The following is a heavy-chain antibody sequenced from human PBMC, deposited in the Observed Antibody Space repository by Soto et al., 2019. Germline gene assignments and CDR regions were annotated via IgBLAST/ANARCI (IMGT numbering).Heavy chain of an antibody. CDR3: AKGRSYYYYYGVDV. CDR2: IIDSGAST. J-gene: IGHJ6*02. V-gene: IGHV3-23*01. Sequence: GGSLRLSCAASGLTFSDSAIHWVRQASGKGLEWVSDIIDSGASTYYADSVQGRFTISRDNSKSTLYLQMNSLRAEDTALYYCAKGRSYYYYYGVDVWGQGTTVTVSS. CDR1: GLTFSDSA.